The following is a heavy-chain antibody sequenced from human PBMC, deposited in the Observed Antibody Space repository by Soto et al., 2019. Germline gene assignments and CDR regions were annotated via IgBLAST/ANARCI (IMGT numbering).Heavy chain of an antibody. Sequence: QVQLVQSGAEVKKPGSSVKVSCKASGGTFSSYAISWVRQATGQGLEWMGGIIPIFGTANYAQKFQGRVTITADESTSTAYVELSSLRSEDTDVYYCARVEYSSSWGDYGMDVWGQGTTVTVSS. CDR1: GGTFSSYA. CDR3: ARVEYSSSWGDYGMDV. D-gene: IGHD6-6*01. J-gene: IGHJ6*02. CDR2: IIPIFGTA. V-gene: IGHV1-69*01.